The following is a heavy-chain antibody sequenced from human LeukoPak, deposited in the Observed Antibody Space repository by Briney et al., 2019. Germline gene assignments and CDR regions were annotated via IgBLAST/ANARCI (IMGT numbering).Heavy chain of an antibody. D-gene: IGHD6-19*01. Sequence: PSETLSLTCTVSGGSISSYYWSWIRQPPGKGLEWIGYIYYSGSTNYNPSLKSRVTISVDTSKNKFSLKLSSVTAADTAVYYCARDRPIYSSGWYDNWFDPWGQGTLVTVSS. V-gene: IGHV4-59*01. CDR3: ARDRPIYSSGWYDNWFDP. CDR2: IYYSGST. CDR1: GGSISSYY. J-gene: IGHJ5*02.